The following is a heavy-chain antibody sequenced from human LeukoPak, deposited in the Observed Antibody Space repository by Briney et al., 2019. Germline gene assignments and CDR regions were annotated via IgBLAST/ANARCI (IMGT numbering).Heavy chain of an antibody. D-gene: IGHD4-17*01. CDR3: ATRDADYEYYFDY. CDR1: GGTFSSYA. CDR2: IIPIFGTA. V-gene: IGHV1-69*01. J-gene: IGHJ4*02. Sequence: SVKVSCKASGGTFSSYAISWVRQAPGQGLEWMGGIIPIFGTANYAQKFQGRVTITADESTSTAYMELSSLTSEDTAIFYCATRDADYEYYFDYWGQGTLVTVSS.